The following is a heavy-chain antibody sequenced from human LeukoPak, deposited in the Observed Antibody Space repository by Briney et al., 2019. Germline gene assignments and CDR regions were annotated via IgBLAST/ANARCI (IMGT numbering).Heavy chain of an antibody. J-gene: IGHJ4*01. CDR3: ASATRSYYDSSGYLDY. CDR1: GGTFSSYA. Sequence: GASVKVSCKASGGTFSSYAISWVRQAPGQGLEWMGRIIPILGIANYAQKFQGRVTITADKSTSTAYMELSSLRSEDTAVYNCASATRSYYDSSGYLDYWGQGTLVTVSS. CDR2: IIPILGIA. D-gene: IGHD3-22*01. V-gene: IGHV1-69*04.